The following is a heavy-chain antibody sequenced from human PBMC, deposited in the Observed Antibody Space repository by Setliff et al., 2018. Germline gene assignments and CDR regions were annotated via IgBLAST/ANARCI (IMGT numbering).Heavy chain of an antibody. CDR2: MNPNSGNT. D-gene: IGHD3-3*01. Sequence: GASVKVSCKASGYTFTSYDINWVRQATGRGLEWMGWMNPNSGNTGYAQKFQGRVTITRNTSISTAYMELSSLRSEDTAVYYCARVLTYYDFWSDYYYYMDVWGKGTTVTVSS. V-gene: IGHV1-8*03. CDR1: GYTFTSYD. J-gene: IGHJ6*03. CDR3: ARVLTYYDFWSDYYYYMDV.